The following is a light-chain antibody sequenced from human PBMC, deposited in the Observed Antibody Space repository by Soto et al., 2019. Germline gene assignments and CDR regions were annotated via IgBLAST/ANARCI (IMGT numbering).Light chain of an antibody. CDR1: QSISSY. Sequence: DIQMTQSPSSLSASVGDRVTITCRASQSISSYLNWYQQKPGKAPKLLIYAASSLQSGVPSRFSGSGSWTDFTLTISSLQPEDFATYYCQQSYSTPWTFGQGTKVAIK. CDR3: QQSYSTPWT. CDR2: AAS. J-gene: IGKJ1*01. V-gene: IGKV1-39*01.